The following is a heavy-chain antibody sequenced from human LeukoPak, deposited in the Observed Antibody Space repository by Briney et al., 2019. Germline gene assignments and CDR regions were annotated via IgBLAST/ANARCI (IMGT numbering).Heavy chain of an antibody. CDR1: GHTFTGYY. CDR3: ARAYYDFWSGYPRYFDY. D-gene: IGHD3-3*01. CDR2: INPNSGGT. J-gene: IGHJ4*02. V-gene: IGHV1-2*02. Sequence: GASVKVTCKASGHTFTGYYMHWVRQAPGQGLEWMGWINPNSGGTNYAQKFQGRVTMTRDTSISTAYMELSRLRSDDTAVYYCARAYYDFWSGYPRYFDYWGQGTLVTVSS.